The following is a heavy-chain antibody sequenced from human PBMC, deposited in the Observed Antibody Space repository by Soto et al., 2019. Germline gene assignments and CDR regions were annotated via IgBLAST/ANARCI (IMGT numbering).Heavy chain of an antibody. CDR1: GFSLNTDGEG. J-gene: IGHJ4*02. Sequence: QITLKESGPTQVKPTQTLTLTCSFSGFSLNTDGEGVGWVRQPPGEALEWLALIYWDDDKRYSPSLKTRLTITTDPYKNQVVLLMTHMDPVDTASDYCAHSRNLITVAAHVGDFDYWGQGTLVTVSS. CDR3: AHSRNLITVAAHVGDFDY. CDR2: IYWDDDK. D-gene: IGHD6-19*01. V-gene: IGHV2-5*02.